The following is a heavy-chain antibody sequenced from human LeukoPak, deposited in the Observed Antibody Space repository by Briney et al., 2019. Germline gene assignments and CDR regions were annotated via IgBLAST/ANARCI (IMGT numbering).Heavy chain of an antibody. CDR1: GYTFSSYD. Sequence: ASVKVSCKASGYTFSSYDINWVRQAPGQGLEWMGWINPNSGGTNCAQKFQGWVAMTRDTSISTAYMELSRLRSDDTAVYYCARGGDTAMVKQLDYWGQGTLVTVSS. CDR2: INPNSGGT. V-gene: IGHV1-2*04. J-gene: IGHJ4*02. CDR3: ARGGDTAMVKQLDY. D-gene: IGHD5-18*01.